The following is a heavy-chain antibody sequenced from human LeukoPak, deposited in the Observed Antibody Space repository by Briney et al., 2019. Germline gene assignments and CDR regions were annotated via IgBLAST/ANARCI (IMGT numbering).Heavy chain of an antibody. CDR3: ARAHSGYGYYYYYGMDV. CDR2: IYYSGST. CDR1: GGSISSSSYY. Sequence: SETLSLTCTVSGGSISSSSYYWGWIRQPPGKGLEWIGSIYYSGSTYYNPSLKSRVTISVDTSKNQFSLKLSSVTAADTAVYYCARAHSGYGYYYYYGMDVWGQGTTVTVSS. J-gene: IGHJ6*02. V-gene: IGHV4-39*01. D-gene: IGHD5-12*01.